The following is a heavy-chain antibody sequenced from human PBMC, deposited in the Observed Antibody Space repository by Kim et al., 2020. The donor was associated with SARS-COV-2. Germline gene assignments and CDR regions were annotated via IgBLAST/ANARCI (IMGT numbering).Heavy chain of an antibody. CDR3: ARGRIAVAANFDY. V-gene: IGHV3-30*01. Sequence: YADSVKGRFTSSRDNSKNTLYLQMNSLRAEDTAVYYCARGRIAVAANFDYWGQGTLVTVSS. D-gene: IGHD6-19*01. J-gene: IGHJ4*02.